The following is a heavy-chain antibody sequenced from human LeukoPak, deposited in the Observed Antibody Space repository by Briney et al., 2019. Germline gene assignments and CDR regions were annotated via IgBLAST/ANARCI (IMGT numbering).Heavy chain of an antibody. V-gene: IGHV3-9*01. CDR3: AKDTNSGSYLPYYYYYGMDV. J-gene: IGHJ6*02. D-gene: IGHD1-26*01. CDR1: GFTFDDYA. CDR2: ISWNSGSI. Sequence: GRSLRLSCAASGFTFDDYAMHWVRQAPGKCLEWVSGISWNSGSIGYADSVKGRFTISRDNAKNSLYLQMNSLRAEDTALYYCAKDTNSGSYLPYYYYYGMDVWGQGTTVTVSS.